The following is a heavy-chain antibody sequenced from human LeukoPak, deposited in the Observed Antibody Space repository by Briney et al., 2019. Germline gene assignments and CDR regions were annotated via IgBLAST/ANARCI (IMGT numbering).Heavy chain of an antibody. CDR1: GFTFNSYA. CDR3: ARARGWQPNYYYYYMDV. D-gene: IGHD2-15*01. CDR2: IWYDGSNK. V-gene: IGHV3-33*07. J-gene: IGHJ6*03. Sequence: GGSLRLSCTPSGFTFNSYAMFWVRQAPGKGLEGVSLIWYDGSNKYYADSVKGRFTISRDNSKNTLYLQMNSLRAEDTAVYYCARARGWQPNYYYYYMDVWGTGTTVTVSS.